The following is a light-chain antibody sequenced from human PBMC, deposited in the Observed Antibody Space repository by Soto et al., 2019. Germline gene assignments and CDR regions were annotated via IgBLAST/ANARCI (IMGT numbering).Light chain of an antibody. V-gene: IGKV1-9*01. CDR2: AAS. J-gene: IGKJ4*01. CDR1: QDVSRS. Sequence: DTQLTQSPSFPSASVGDRVTIACRASQDVSRSVGWYQQKPGTAPKLLISAASTLNSGVPSRFSGSGSGTDFTLTISSLQPEDFATYYCQQLWTYPLTFGGGTKVDIK. CDR3: QQLWTYPLT.